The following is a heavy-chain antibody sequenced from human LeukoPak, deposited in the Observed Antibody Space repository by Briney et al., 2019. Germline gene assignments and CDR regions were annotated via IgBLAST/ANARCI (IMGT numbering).Heavy chain of an antibody. Sequence: GRSLRLSCAASGFTFSSYGMHWVRQAPGKGLEWVAVISYDGSNKYYADSVKGRFTISRDNSKNTLYLQMNSLRAEDTALYYCAKGWDGGYYFYFDYWGQGTLVTVSS. CDR2: ISYDGSNK. CDR1: GFTFSSYG. V-gene: IGHV3-30*18. D-gene: IGHD5-12*01. J-gene: IGHJ4*02. CDR3: AKGWDGGYYFYFDY.